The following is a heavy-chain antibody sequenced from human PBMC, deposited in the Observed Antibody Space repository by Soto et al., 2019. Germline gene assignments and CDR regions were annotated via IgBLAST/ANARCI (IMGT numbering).Heavy chain of an antibody. CDR2: VNLDGSTT. CDR3: ARPSLTSYYSFEY. CDR1: GFTFSNYW. V-gene: IGHV3-74*01. D-gene: IGHD3-9*01. J-gene: IGHJ4*02. Sequence: GGSLRLSCAASGFTFSNYWMYWVRQVSGKGLVWVSRVNLDGSTTNYADSVKGRFTISRDNAKNTLYLQMNSLRAEDTAVYYCARPSLTSYYSFEYWGQGTLVTVSS.